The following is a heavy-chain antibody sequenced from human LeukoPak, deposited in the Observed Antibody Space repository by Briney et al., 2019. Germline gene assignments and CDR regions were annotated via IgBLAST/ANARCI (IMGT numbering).Heavy chain of an antibody. Sequence: GGSLRLSCAVSGFTISNTEMSWVRQVPGKGPEWVLVSYSGGTTYYADSVKGRFTISRDISKNTVDLQMNSLRAEDTAVYHCRGWLGSFDVWGQGAMVTVSS. CDR2: SYSGGTT. D-gene: IGHD6-19*01. V-gene: IGHV3-53*01. J-gene: IGHJ3*01. CDR1: GFTISNTE. CDR3: RGWLGSFDV.